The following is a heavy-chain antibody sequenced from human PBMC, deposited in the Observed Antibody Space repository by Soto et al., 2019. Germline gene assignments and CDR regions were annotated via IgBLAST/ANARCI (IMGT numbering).Heavy chain of an antibody. Sequence: GGSLRLSCAASGFTFSSYWMHWVRQAPGKGLVWVSRINSDGSSTSYADSVKGRFTISRDNAKNTLYLQMNSLRAEDTAVYYCARPSDYGDYYFDYWGQGTLVTVSS. D-gene: IGHD4-17*01. CDR3: ARPSDYGDYYFDY. CDR2: INSDGSST. V-gene: IGHV3-74*01. J-gene: IGHJ4*02. CDR1: GFTFSSYW.